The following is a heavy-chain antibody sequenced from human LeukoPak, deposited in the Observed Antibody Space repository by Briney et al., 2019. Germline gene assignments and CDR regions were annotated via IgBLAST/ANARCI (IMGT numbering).Heavy chain of an antibody. CDR3: ARDYYDSSFAFDI. V-gene: IGHV4-31*03. D-gene: IGHD3-22*01. Sequence: SETLSLTCTVSGGSISSGGYYWSWIRQHPGKGLEWIGYIYYSGSTYYNPSLKSRATISVDTSKNQFSLKLSSVTAADTAVYYCARDYYDSSFAFDIWGQGTMVTVSS. CDR1: GGSISSGGYY. J-gene: IGHJ3*02. CDR2: IYYSGST.